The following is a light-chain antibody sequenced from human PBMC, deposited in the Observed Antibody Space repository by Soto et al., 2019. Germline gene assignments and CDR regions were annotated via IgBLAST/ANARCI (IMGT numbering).Light chain of an antibody. CDR1: QSISSW. Sequence: DIQMTQSPSTLSASVGDRVTITCRASQSISSWLAWYQQKPGKAPKLLIYDASSLESGVPSRFSGSVSGTEFTLTISSLQPDDFATYYCQQYDNLPITFGQGTRLEIK. CDR3: QQYDNLPIT. J-gene: IGKJ5*01. CDR2: DAS. V-gene: IGKV1-5*01.